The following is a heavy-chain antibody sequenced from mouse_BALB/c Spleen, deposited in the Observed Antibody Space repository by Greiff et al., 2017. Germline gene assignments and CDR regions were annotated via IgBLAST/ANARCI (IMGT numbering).Heavy chain of an antibody. V-gene: IGHV6-6*02. J-gene: IGHJ4*01. CDR2: IRLKSNNYAT. Sequence: EVKLMESGGGLVQPGGSMKLSCVASGFTFSNYWMNWVRQSPEKGLEWVAEIRLKSNNYATHYAESVKGRFTISRDDSKSSVYLQMNNLRAEDTGIYYCTRPITTDAMDYWGQGTSVTVSS. CDR1: GFTFSNYW. CDR3: TRPITTDAMDY. D-gene: IGHD1-1*01.